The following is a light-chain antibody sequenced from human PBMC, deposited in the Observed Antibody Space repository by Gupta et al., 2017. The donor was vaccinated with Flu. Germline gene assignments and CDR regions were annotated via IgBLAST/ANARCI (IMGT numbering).Light chain of an antibody. CDR2: GAS. Sequence: CTLLLSPGERATLSCRASQSLSNNYVAWYQQKPGQSPRLLIYGASSRATGIADRFGGSGSGTDFTLTISGLEAEDFAVYYCQQYDTSPITFGGGTKVEIK. CDR3: QQYDTSPIT. CDR1: QSLSNNY. J-gene: IGKJ4*01. V-gene: IGKV3-20*01.